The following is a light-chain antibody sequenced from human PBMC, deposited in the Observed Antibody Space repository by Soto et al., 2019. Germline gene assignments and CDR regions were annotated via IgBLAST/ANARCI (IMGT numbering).Light chain of an antibody. Sequence: EIVLTQSPATLSLSPGERATLSCRASQSVGRDLAWYQQKPGQAPRLLIFDASNRATGIPARFSGSGSGTDFTLSISSLEHEDVEFYYWRKRRNWRTFGRGTKVEIK. CDR2: DAS. V-gene: IGKV3-11*01. CDR1: QSVGRD. J-gene: IGKJ4*02. CDR3: RKRRNWRT.